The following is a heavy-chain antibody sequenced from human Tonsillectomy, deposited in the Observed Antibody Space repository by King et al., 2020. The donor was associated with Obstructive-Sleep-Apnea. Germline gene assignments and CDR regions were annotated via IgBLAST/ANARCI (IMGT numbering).Heavy chain of an antibody. CDR1: GGSISSYY. D-gene: IGHD2-8*01. J-gene: IGHJ4*02. CDR3: ARRAADCTNGVCFLDY. CDR2: IYYSGST. Sequence: VQLQESGPGLVKPSETLSLTCTVSGGSISSYYWSWIRQPPGKGLEWIGYIYYSGSTNYNPSLKSRVTISVDTSKNQFSLKLSSLTAADTAVYYCARRAADCTNGVCFLDYWGQGTLVTVSS. V-gene: IGHV4-59*08.